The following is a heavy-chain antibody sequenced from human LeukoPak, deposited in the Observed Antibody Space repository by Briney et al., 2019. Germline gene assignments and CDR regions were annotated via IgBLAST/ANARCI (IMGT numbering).Heavy chain of an antibody. CDR2: MNPNSGNT. CDR1: GYTFTSYD. CDR3: ASKRGYSGYDEFDY. D-gene: IGHD5-12*01. J-gene: IGHJ4*02. V-gene: IGHV1-8*01. Sequence: ASVKVSCKASGYTFTSYDINRVRQATGQGLEWKGWMNPNSGNTGYAQKFQGRITMTRNTSISTAYMELSSLRSEDTAVYYCASKRGYSGYDEFDYWGQGTLVTVSS.